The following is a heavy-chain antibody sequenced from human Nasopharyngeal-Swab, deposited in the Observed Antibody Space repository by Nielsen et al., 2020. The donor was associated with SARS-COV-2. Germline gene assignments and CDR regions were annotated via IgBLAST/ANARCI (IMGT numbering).Heavy chain of an antibody. Sequence: WIRQPPGKGLEYVSAISSNGGSTYYADSVKGGFTISRDNSKNTLYLQMSSLRAEDTAVYYCVKVPCGSGSYPSYYFDYWGQGTLVTVSS. D-gene: IGHD3-10*01. CDR3: VKVPCGSGSYPSYYFDY. J-gene: IGHJ4*02. V-gene: IGHV3-64D*06. CDR2: ISSNGGST.